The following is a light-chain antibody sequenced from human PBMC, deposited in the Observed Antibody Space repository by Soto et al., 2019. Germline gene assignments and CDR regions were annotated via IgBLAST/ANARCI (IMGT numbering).Light chain of an antibody. CDR2: WAS. CDR1: QSVLYSSNNKNY. Sequence: DIVMTQSPDSLAVSLGERATINCRSSQSVLYSSNNKNYLAWYQQRPGQPPKLLIYWASTRESGVPDRFSGSGSGTDVTLTISSLHAEDVAVYYCQQYYSTPLTFGGGTKVAIK. CDR3: QQYYSTPLT. J-gene: IGKJ4*01. V-gene: IGKV4-1*01.